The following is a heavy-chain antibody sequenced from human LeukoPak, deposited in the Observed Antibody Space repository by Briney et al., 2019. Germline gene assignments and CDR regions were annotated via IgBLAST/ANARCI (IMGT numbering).Heavy chain of an antibody. CDR3: ARSPEMPNP. CDR2: INSRGTDI. CDR1: GFTFSDYY. Sequence: GGSLRLSCAASGFTFSDYYMTWIRQAPGKGLEWISFINSRGTDIYYADSVKGRFTISRDNAKNSLYLQMSSLRAEDTAVYYCARSPEMPNPWGQGTLVTVSS. V-gene: IGHV3-11*01. D-gene: IGHD5-24*01. J-gene: IGHJ4*02.